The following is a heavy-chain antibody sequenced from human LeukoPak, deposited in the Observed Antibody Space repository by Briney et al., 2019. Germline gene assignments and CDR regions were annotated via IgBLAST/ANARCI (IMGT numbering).Heavy chain of an antibody. CDR1: GFTFSTYN. D-gene: IGHD4-23*01. J-gene: IGHJ4*02. CDR2: ISSSSTDI. CDR3: ARAPGGYSQFDY. V-gene: IGHV3-21*01. Sequence: GGSLRLSCAASGFTFSTYNMNWVRQAPGKGLEWVSSISSSSTDIYYADSVKGRFTISRDNAKNSLYLQMNSLRAEDTAVYYCARAPGGYSQFDYWGQGTLVTVSS.